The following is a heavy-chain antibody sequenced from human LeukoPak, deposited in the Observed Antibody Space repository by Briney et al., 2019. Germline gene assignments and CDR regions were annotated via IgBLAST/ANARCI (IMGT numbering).Heavy chain of an antibody. CDR1: GGSISSYY. V-gene: IGHV4-59*01. J-gene: IGHJ4*02. Sequence: SETLSLTCTVSGGSISSYYWSWIRQPPGKGLEWIGYIYYSGSTNYNPSLKSRVTISVDTSKNQFSLKLSSVTAADTAVYYCASRGASGNFDYWGQGTLVTVSS. D-gene: IGHD6-25*01. CDR3: ASRGASGNFDY. CDR2: IYYSGST.